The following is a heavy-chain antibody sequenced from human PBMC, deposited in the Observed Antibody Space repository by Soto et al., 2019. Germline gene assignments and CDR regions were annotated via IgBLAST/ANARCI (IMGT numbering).Heavy chain of an antibody. D-gene: IGHD3-3*01. CDR3: APGYTYLVLPAAGTITNLFEWLRFAFDI. CDR2: INAGNGNT. CDR1: VYTLTSYA. V-gene: IGHV1-3*01. Sequence: ASVTVFCKASVYTLTSYARHWVRQAPGQRLEWMGWINAGNGNTKYSQKFQGRVTITRATSAHTPYMELTSLRSEDTAVYYCAPGYTYLVLPAAGTITNLFEWLRFAFDIWAQTTMVTVS. J-gene: IGHJ3*02.